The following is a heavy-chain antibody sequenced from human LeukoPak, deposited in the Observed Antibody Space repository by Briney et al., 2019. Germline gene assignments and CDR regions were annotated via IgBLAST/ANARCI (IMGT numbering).Heavy chain of an antibody. D-gene: IGHD3-10*01. CDR3: AREGGYGSGRGWFDP. V-gene: IGHV3-11*05. J-gene: IGHJ5*02. CDR1: GFTFTNYG. CDR2: ISSSSSYT. Sequence: GTSLRLSCAASGFTFTNYGMHWIRQAPGKGLEWVSYISSSSSYTEYADSVKGRFTISRDNAKNSVYLQMNSLRADDTAVYYCAREGGYGSGRGWFDPWGQGTLVTVSS.